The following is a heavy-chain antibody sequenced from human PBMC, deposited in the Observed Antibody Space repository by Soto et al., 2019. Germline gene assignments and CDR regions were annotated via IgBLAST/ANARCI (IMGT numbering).Heavy chain of an antibody. D-gene: IGHD2-2*01. CDR2: ISGSGGST. Sequence: EVQLLESGGGLVQPGGSLRLSCTASGFTFSSYAMSWVRQAPGKGLEWVSAISGSGGSTYYADSVKGRFTISRDNSKNTLYLQMNSLRAEYTAVYYCAKEGSSISCFDYWGQGTLVTVSS. J-gene: IGHJ4*02. CDR1: GFTFSSYA. V-gene: IGHV3-23*01. CDR3: AKEGSSISCFDY.